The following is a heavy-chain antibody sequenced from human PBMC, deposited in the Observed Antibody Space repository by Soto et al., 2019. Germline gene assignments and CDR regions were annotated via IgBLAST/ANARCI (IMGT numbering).Heavy chain of an antibody. Sequence: PGGSLRLSCTASGFDFGDYYMSWIRQAPGKGLEWVSYIDSDDGTTYYTDSVRGRFTISRDNAKNSLYLQMNSLRVEDTALYYCVRPYYSSSWFPFDRWGQGTLVTVSS. CDR3: VRPYYSSSWFPFDR. J-gene: IGHJ4*02. CDR1: GFDFGDYY. D-gene: IGHD6-13*01. CDR2: IDSDDGTT. V-gene: IGHV3-11*01.